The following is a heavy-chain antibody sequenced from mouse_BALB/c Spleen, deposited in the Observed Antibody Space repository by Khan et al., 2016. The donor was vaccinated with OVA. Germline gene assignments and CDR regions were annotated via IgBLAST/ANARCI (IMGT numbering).Heavy chain of an antibody. V-gene: IGHV1S45*01. CDR2: INPYNDYT. CDR1: GYTFSNHH. Sequence: VQLKESGAELVRPGASVKISCKAFGYTFSNHHINWVKQRPGQGLDWIGYINPYNDYTNYNQKFKGKATLTVDKSSSTAYMELSSLTSEESACYYCAREGALRRNAWCYYWGKGTLGTVS. CDR3: AREGALRRNAWCYY. J-gene: IGHJ3*01. D-gene: IGHD1-2*01.